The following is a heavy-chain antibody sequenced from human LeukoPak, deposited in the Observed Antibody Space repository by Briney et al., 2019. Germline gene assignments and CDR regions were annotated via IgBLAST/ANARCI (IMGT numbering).Heavy chain of an antibody. D-gene: IGHD6-13*01. CDR1: GFTFSTSA. Sequence: PGGSLRLSCAASGFTFSTSAMSWVRQAPGKGPECVSGISSSGAGTYYADSVKGRFTISRDNSKSTLYLQMNGLRAEDTAVYYCAKRYSSSWTFDSWGQGNLVTVSS. V-gene: IGHV3-23*01. J-gene: IGHJ4*02. CDR2: ISSSGAGT. CDR3: AKRYSSSWTFDS.